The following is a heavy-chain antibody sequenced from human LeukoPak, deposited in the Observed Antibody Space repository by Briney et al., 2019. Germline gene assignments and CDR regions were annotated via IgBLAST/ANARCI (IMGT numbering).Heavy chain of an antibody. J-gene: IGHJ4*02. D-gene: IGHD3-10*01. V-gene: IGHV1-18*01. CDR1: GYTFTNYG. CDR3: ARGSTSGTIFIKC. CDR2: ISTNNGNT. Sequence: GASVKVSRKPSGYTFTNYGISWVRQTPGQGLEWMGWISTNNGNTNYAQKLQGRVTMTTDTSTSTAFMELRTLRSDDTAVYYCARGSTSGTIFIKCWGQGTLVTVSS.